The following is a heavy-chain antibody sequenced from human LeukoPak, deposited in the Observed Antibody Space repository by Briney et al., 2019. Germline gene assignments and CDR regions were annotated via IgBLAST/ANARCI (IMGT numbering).Heavy chain of an antibody. CDR2: ISPYYGNT. CDR3: ARGRPVGSTSWSRRQLIDRDFFDY. J-gene: IGHJ4*02. CDR1: GYTITGYY. Sequence: ASVKVSCKAFGYTITGYYIHWVRQAPGQGLEWMGWISPYYGNTNYTQRLQGRVTMTADKSTTTAYMELRSLTSDDTAVYYCARGRPVGSTSWSRRQLIDRDFFDYWGQGTLVTVSS. V-gene: IGHV1-18*04. D-gene: IGHD6-13*01.